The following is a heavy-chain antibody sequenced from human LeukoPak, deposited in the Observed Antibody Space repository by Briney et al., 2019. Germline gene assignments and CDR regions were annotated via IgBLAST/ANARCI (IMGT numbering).Heavy chain of an antibody. CDR1: GFTFSSYS. D-gene: IGHD1-26*01. CDR2: ISSSSSYI. Sequence: GGSLRLSCAASGFTFSSYSMNWVRQAPGKGLEWVSSISSSSSYIYYADSVKGRFTISRDNAKNSLYPQMNSLRAEDTAVYYCARDNPYSESLAADDAFDIWGQGTMVTVSS. J-gene: IGHJ3*02. CDR3: ARDNPYSESLAADDAFDI. V-gene: IGHV3-21*01.